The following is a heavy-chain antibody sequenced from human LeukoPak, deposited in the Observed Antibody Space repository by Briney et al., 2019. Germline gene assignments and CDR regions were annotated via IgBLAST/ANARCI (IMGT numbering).Heavy chain of an antibody. D-gene: IGHD3-22*01. V-gene: IGHV4-39*01. CDR3: SGFYYSFDSSGYGGIDY. CDR2: IYYSGTT. J-gene: IGHJ4*02. CDR1: GGSIHHYNHY. Sequence: SDTLSLTCTVSGGSIHHYNHYWGWIRQPPGKGLEWIGNIYYSGTTYSNPSRKSRVTISVNTSNNQYSLKLRAVTAPGPIVFYGSGFYYSFDSSGYGGIDYWGQGTLVTVSS.